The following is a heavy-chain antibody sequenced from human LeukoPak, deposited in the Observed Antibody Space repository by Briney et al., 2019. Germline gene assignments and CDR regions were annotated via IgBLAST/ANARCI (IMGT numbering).Heavy chain of an antibody. V-gene: IGHV3-7*01. CDR1: GFTFNNYW. Sequence: HPGGSLRLSCAASGFTFNNYWMTWVRQAPGKGLEWVTNIKQDGSEKYYVDSVKGRFTISRDNAKNSLYLQMNSLRADDTAVYYCARDRTRTSYWGQGTLVTVSS. J-gene: IGHJ4*02. CDR2: IKQDGSEK. CDR3: ARDRTRTSY. D-gene: IGHD1-14*01.